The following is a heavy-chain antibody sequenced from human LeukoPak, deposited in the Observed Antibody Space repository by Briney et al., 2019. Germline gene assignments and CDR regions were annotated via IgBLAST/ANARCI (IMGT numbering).Heavy chain of an antibody. J-gene: IGHJ4*02. CDR2: IRQDGGES. CDR1: AFGCGYEW. V-gene: IGHV3-7*05. CDR3: ARVSGTYYPVDY. D-gene: IGHD1-26*01. Sequence: LRCSLAGRAFGCGYEWISLVRLLPKKRLEWVANIRQDGGESYYVDSVRGRFIISRDNAKSSLFLQMNSLRVEDTGVYYCARVSGTYYPVDYWGQGTLVTVSS.